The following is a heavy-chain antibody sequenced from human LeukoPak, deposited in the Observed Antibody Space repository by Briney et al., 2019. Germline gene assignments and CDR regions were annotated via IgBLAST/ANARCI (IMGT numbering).Heavy chain of an antibody. CDR2: IYTSGST. V-gene: IGHV4-61*02. J-gene: IGHJ4*02. D-gene: IGHD4-17*01. Sequence: SENLSLTCTVSGGSISSGSYYWSWIRQPAGKGLEWIGRIYTSGSTNYNPSLKSRVTISVDTSKNQFSLKLSSVTAADTAVYYCARVDYGDYSRHFDYWGQGTLVTVSS. CDR3: ARVDYGDYSRHFDY. CDR1: GGSISSGSYY.